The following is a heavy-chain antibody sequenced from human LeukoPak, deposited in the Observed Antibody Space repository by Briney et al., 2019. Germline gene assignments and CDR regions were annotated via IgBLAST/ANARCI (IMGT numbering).Heavy chain of an antibody. Sequence: SETLSLTCTVSGGSISSSSYYWGWIRQPPGKGLEWIGSIYYTRSTYYNPSLKSRVTISVDTSKNQFSLKLSSVTAADTAVYYCARAFSTIFGVVIWDYWGQGTLVTVSS. D-gene: IGHD3-3*01. V-gene: IGHV4-39*01. CDR1: GGSISSSSYY. CDR3: ARAFSTIFGVVIWDY. CDR2: IYYTRST. J-gene: IGHJ4*02.